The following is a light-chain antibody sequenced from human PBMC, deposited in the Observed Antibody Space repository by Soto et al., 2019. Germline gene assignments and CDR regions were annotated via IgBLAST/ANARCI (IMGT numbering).Light chain of an antibody. V-gene: IGLV2-14*03. CDR1: SSDIGRYDY. J-gene: IGLJ2*01. CDR2: DVS. Sequence: QSALTQPASVSGSPGQSITISCTGTSSDIGRYDYVSWYQQHPGKVPKLIIYDVSNRPSGISNRFSGSKSGKTASLTISGLLTEDEADYYCASHTTTNSVVFGGGTKVTVL. CDR3: ASHTTTNSVV.